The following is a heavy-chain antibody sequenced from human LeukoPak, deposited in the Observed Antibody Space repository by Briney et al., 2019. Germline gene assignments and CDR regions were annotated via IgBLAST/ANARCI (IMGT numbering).Heavy chain of an antibody. CDR3: AREAYYDFWSGYYGYGMDV. D-gene: IGHD3-3*01. V-gene: IGHV3-21*01. J-gene: IGHJ6*02. Sequence: GGSVRLSCAASGFHYKIYSKICLRHAPGEGLEGFSSISRRSSYIYYADSVKGRFTISRDNDKNSLYLQMNSLRAEDTAVYYCAREAYYDFWSGYYGYGMDVWGQGTTVTVSS. CDR2: ISRRSSYI. CDR1: GFHYKIYS.